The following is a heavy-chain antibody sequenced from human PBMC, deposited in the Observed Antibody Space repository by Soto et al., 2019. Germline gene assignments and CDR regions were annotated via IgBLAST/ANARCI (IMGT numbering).Heavy chain of an antibody. V-gene: IGHV3-23*01. CDR1: GFTFSSYA. J-gene: IGHJ6*02. CDR2: ISGSGGST. Sequence: GGSLRLSCAASGFTFSSYAMSLVRQAPGKGLEWVSAISGSGGSTYYADSVKGRFTISRDNSKNTLYLQMNSLRAEDTAVYYCAKAASIAARPYYYYGMDVWGQGTTVTVSS. D-gene: IGHD6-6*01. CDR3: AKAASIAARPYYYYGMDV.